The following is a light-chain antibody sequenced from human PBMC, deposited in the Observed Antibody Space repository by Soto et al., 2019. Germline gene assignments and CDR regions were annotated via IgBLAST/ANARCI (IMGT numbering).Light chain of an antibody. Sequence: DIQMSNSTTSLYASVGDRVTINCRASQSISSYLHWYQQKPGKAPKLLIYAASNLQSGVPSRFSASGSGTDFTLTLNSLQPEDFATYYCQQGYSTPWTFGQGTKVDIK. J-gene: IGKJ1*01. CDR1: QSISSY. CDR3: QQGYSTPWT. CDR2: AAS. V-gene: IGKV1-39*01.